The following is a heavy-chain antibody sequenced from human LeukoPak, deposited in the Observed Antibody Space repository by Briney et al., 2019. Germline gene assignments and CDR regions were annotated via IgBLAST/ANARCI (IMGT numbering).Heavy chain of an antibody. J-gene: IGHJ4*02. CDR2: IYYSGST. V-gene: IGHV4-59*01. Sequence: SETLSLTCTVSGGSISSYYWSWIRQPPGKGLEWIGYIYYSGSTNYNPSLKSRVTISVDTSKDQFSLKLSSVTAADTAVYYCARDGRRYYDSSPIPFDYWGQGTLVTVSS. CDR3: ARDGRRYYDSSPIPFDY. CDR1: GGSISSYY. D-gene: IGHD3-22*01.